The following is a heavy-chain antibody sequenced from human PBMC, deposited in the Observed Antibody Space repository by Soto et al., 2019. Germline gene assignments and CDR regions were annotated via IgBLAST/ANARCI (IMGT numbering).Heavy chain of an antibody. Sequence: GGSLRLSCAASGFTFSSYAMSWVRQAPGKGLEWVSAISGSGGSTYYADSVKGRFTISRDNSKNTLYLQMNSLRAEDTAVYYCARAPPGFGELPLDYWGQGTLVTVSS. CDR2: ISGSGGST. CDR3: ARAPPGFGELPLDY. D-gene: IGHD3-10*01. CDR1: GFTFSSYA. J-gene: IGHJ4*02. V-gene: IGHV3-23*01.